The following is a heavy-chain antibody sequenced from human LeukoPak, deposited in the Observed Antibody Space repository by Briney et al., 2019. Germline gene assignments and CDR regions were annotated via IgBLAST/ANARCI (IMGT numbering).Heavy chain of an antibody. D-gene: IGHD2-21*01. V-gene: IGHV5-51*01. Sequence: GESLKISCKGSGYSFTSYWIAWLRQMPGKGLEGRGVIYPGDADTRYSPSFQGQVTISADKSISTAYLQWSSLKPSDTAMNSCGRCGPYCFAYCGRGALVSVSS. CDR3: GRCGPYCFAY. CDR2: IYPGDADT. J-gene: IGHJ4*02. CDR1: GYSFTSYW.